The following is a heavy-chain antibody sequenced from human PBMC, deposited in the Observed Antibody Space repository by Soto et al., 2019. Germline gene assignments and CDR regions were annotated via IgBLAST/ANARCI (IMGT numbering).Heavy chain of an antibody. CDR1: GFFFNGFD. V-gene: IGHV3-23*01. J-gene: IGHJ4*02. CDR3: TKGSIPAVGRVFFES. Sequence: EVQLLESGGGLVQPGGSLRLSCAASGFFFNGFDMSWVRQAPGMGLEWVSTISANAGNINYAGSVRGRFSLSRDSSKNSVDLQMNSLRVEDTAVYFCTKGSIPAVGRVFFESWGQGTLVTVSS. D-gene: IGHD6-13*01. CDR2: ISANAGNI.